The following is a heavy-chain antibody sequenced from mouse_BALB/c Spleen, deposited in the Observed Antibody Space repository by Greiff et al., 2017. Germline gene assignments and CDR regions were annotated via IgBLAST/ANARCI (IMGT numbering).Heavy chain of an antibody. Sequence: VQLQQSGPELMKPGASVKISCKASGYSFTSYYMHWVKQSHGKSLEWIGYIDPFNGGTSYNQKFKGKATLTVDKSSSTAYMHLSSLTSEDSAVYYCARRAYYRYDGVFYFDYWGQGTTLTVSS. D-gene: IGHD2-14*01. CDR1: GYSFTSYY. V-gene: IGHV1S135*01. CDR3: ARRAYYRYDGVFYFDY. CDR2: IDPFNGGT. J-gene: IGHJ2*01.